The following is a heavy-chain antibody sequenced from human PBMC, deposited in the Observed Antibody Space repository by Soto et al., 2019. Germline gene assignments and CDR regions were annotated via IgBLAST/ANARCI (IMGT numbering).Heavy chain of an antibody. Sequence: QVQLVQSGAEEKKPGASVKVSCKAYGYTFTGYAMHWVRQAPGQRLEWMGWINGGNGNTKYSQKFQGRVTITRDTSASTAYMELSSLRSEDTAVYYCARAVAVPADFDYWGQGTLVTVSS. CDR2: INGGNGNT. CDR3: ARAVAVPADFDY. D-gene: IGHD6-19*01. J-gene: IGHJ4*02. V-gene: IGHV1-3*05. CDR1: GYTFTGYA.